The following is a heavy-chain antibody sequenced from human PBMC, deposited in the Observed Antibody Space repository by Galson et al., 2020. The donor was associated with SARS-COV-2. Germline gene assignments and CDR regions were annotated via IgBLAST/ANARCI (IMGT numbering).Heavy chain of an antibody. CDR3: VRGAEERRIIVVVPYYYTYMDV. J-gene: IGHJ6*03. D-gene: IGHD2-2*01. Sequence: PSQTLSLTRAVYGGSLKKYYSTWIPHFPGNGLQWIGEINHRVSTNSNPPLQARVAMSLYTSKNHFSLRLCSVTAADTAVYYCVRGAEERRIIVVVPYYYTYMDVWGGGTAVTVSS. V-gene: IGHV4-34*01. CDR1: GGSLKKYY. CDR2: INHRVST.